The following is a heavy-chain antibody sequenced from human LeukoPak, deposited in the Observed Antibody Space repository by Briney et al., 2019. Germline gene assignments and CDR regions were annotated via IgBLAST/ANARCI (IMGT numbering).Heavy chain of an antibody. D-gene: IGHD3-22*01. CDR2: ISAYNGNT. Sequence: ASVKVSCKASGYTFTSYSISWVRQAPGQGLEWMGCISAYNGNTNYAQKLQGRVTMTTDTSTSTAYMELRSLRSDDTAVYYCARDRYYYDSSGYYANYYYYYMDVWGKGTTVTVSS. V-gene: IGHV1-18*01. CDR3: ARDRYYYDSSGYYANYYYYYMDV. CDR1: GYTFTSYS. J-gene: IGHJ6*03.